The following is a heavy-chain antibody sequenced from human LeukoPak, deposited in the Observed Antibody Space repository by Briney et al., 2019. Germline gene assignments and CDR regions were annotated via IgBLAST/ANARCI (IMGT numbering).Heavy chain of an antibody. J-gene: IGHJ4*02. CDR1: GYTFTSYG. CDR3: ARGYCSGGSCYRLDY. Sequence: ASVKVSCKASGYTFTSYGTTWVRQAPGQGLEWMGWISVYNGNTDYAQKLQGRVTMTTDTSTSTAYMELRTLRSDDTAVYYCARGYCSGGSCYRLDYWGQGTLVTVSS. D-gene: IGHD2-15*01. V-gene: IGHV1-18*04. CDR2: ISVYNGNT.